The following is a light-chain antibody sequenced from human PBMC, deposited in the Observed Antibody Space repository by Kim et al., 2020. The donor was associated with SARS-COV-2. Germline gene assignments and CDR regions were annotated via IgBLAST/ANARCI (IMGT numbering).Light chain of an antibody. V-gene: IGKV3-11*01. CDR3: QQRSNWPRT. CDR2: DAS. J-gene: IGKJ2*01. Sequence: SWFPGARATLSCRASQSVSSYLAWYQQKSGQAPRLLIYDASNRATGIPARFSGSGSGTDFTLTINSLEPEDFAVYYCQQRSNWPRTFGQGTKLEI. CDR1: QSVSSY.